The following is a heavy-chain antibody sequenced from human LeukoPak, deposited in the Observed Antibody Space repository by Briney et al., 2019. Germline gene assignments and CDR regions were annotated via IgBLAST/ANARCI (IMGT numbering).Heavy chain of an antibody. CDR2: INHSGST. CDR3: ARGPNDFWSGYYSYYYYGMDV. Sequence: SETLSPTCAVYGGSFSGYYWSWIRQPPGKGLEWIGEINHSGSTNYNPSLKSRVTISVDTSKNQFSLKLSSVTAADTAVYYCARGPNDFWSGYYSYYYYGMDVWGQGTTVTVSS. CDR1: GGSFSGYY. V-gene: IGHV4-34*01. J-gene: IGHJ6*02. D-gene: IGHD3-3*01.